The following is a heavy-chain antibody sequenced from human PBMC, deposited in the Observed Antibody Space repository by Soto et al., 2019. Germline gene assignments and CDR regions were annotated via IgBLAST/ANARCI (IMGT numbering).Heavy chain of an antibody. J-gene: IGHJ4*02. CDR3: ARVRRMRYFDWAFDY. Sequence: QVQLVQSGAEVKKPGASVKVSCKASGYTFTSYDINWVRQATGHGLEWMGWMNPNSGNTAYAQKFQGILTMSRSTSIITAYLELSSLRSEDTAVYYCARVRRMRYFDWAFDYWGQGTLVTVSS. CDR1: GYTFTSYD. V-gene: IGHV1-8*01. CDR2: MNPNSGNT. D-gene: IGHD3-9*01.